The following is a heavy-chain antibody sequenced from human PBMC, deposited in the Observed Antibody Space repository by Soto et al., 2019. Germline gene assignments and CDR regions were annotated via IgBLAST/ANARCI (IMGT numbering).Heavy chain of an antibody. CDR3: ERFLYDGSGSDSPYGMDV. D-gene: IGHD3-10*01. CDR2: VSPPFRTS. V-gene: IGHV1-69*01. Sequence: QVQLVQSGAEVKKPGSSVKVSCKTSGVSFNNNGIGWVRQAPGHGLEWMGGVSPPFRTSNYARKFQGRISITADASTGTVNMELSSLTSEDSDQYYCERFLYDGSGSDSPYGMDVLGQGTTVTVSS. CDR1: GVSFNNNG. J-gene: IGHJ6*02.